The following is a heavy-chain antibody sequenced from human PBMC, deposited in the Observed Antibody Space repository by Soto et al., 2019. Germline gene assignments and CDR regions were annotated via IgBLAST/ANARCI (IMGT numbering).Heavy chain of an antibody. Sequence: SETLSLTCTVSVGSISSYYWSLIRQPPGKGLEWIWYIYYSGSTNYNPSLKSRVTISVDTSKNQFSLKLSSVTAADTAVYYCARDSLHSSRSRVYWFAAWGPGTMVTLSS. D-gene: IGHD6-19*01. CDR2: IYYSGST. J-gene: IGHJ5*02. V-gene: IGHV4-59*01. CDR3: ARDSLHSSRSRVYWFAA. CDR1: VGSISSYY.